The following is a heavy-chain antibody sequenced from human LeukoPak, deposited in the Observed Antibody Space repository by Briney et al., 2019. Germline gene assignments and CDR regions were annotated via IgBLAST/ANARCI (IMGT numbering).Heavy chain of an antibody. CDR3: ASLKVPGHFDY. CDR1: GGSISSNNYY. D-gene: IGHD2/OR15-2a*01. Sequence: SETLSLTCTVSGGSISSNNYYWAWLRQPPGTGLEWIANIYYTGSTYYNPSLKNRVTISVDTSKNQFSLKVMSLTAADTAVYYCASLKVPGHFDYWGQGTLVTLSS. V-gene: IGHV4-39*01. J-gene: IGHJ4*02. CDR2: IYYTGST.